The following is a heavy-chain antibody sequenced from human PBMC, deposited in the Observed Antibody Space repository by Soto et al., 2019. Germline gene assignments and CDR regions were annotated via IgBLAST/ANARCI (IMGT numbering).Heavy chain of an antibody. J-gene: IGHJ5*02. V-gene: IGHV4-61*01. CDR1: GFSSDSGYYY. CDR2: VYYSGTT. Sequence: SETLSVTCSFSGFSSDSGYYYWSWIRQPPGKGLEWIGYVYYSGTTNYNPFLKSRVTLSLDKSKNQFSLKMNSVTAADTAVYYCARDVIAAPNYLAPWCQGTLVTVSS. D-gene: IGHD4-4*01. CDR3: ARDVIAAPNYLAP.